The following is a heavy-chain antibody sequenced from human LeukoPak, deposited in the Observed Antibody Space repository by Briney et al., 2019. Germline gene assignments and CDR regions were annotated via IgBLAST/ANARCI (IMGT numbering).Heavy chain of an antibody. CDR2: ISYDGSNK. V-gene: IGHV3-30-3*01. J-gene: IGHJ4*02. D-gene: IGHD4-17*01. CDR3: AKDDYGDSEVD. CDR1: GFTFSSYA. Sequence: GRSLRLSCAASGFTFSSYAMHWVRQAPGKGLEWVAVISYDGSNKYYADSVKGRFTISRDNSKNTLYLQMNSLRAEDTAVYYCAKDDYGDSEVDWGQGTLVTVSS.